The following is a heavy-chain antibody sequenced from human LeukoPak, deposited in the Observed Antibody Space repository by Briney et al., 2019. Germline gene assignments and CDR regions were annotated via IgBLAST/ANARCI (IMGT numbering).Heavy chain of an antibody. J-gene: IGHJ4*02. CDR2: SSSSIYI. V-gene: IGHV3-21*01. D-gene: IGHD6-13*01. CDR3: AREGYSSSPYFGY. CDR1: GFPFNSYC. Sequence: GGSLRLSCSAPGFPFNSYCLNWVRQAPGKGLGWVSTSSSSIYIYYADAVNGRFTISKDNAKNSLYLQMNSLRAEDTAVYYCAREGYSSSPYFGYWGREPWSPSPQ.